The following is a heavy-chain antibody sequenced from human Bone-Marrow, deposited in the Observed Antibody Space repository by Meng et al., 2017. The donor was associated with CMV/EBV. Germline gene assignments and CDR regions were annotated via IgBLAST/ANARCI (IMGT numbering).Heavy chain of an antibody. Sequence: TFSSYAMHWVRQAPGKGLEWVAVISYDGSNKYDADSVKGRFTISRDNSKNTLYLQMNSLRAEDTAVYYCARGPDIVVVPAASYYFDYWGQGTLVTVSS. CDR2: ISYDGSNK. CDR3: ARGPDIVVVPAASYYFDY. D-gene: IGHD2-2*01. V-gene: IGHV3-30*04. CDR1: TFSSYA. J-gene: IGHJ4*02.